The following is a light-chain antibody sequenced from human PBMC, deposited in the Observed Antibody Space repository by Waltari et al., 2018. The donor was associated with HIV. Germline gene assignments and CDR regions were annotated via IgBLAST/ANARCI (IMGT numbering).Light chain of an antibody. CDR2: EVT. Sequence: QSAPTQPPSVSASPGQPVTISCTGTSSDIGYHNHVSWYLQPPVTAPRIIIYEVTNQPSGVPDRFSASKSGNTAALTISGLQAEDEADYYCSSYKNNNTIVFGSGTKVTVL. J-gene: IGLJ1*01. CDR3: SSYKNNNTIV. V-gene: IGLV2-18*02. CDR1: SSDIGYHNH.